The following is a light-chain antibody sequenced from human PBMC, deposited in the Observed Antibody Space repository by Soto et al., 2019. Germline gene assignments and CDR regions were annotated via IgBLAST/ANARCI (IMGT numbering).Light chain of an antibody. V-gene: IGKV1-5*03. CDR2: KAS. Sequence: DIQMTQSPSTLSASVGDRVTITCRASQSISSWLAWYQQKPGKAPKLLIYKASSIESGVPSRFSGSGSGTDFTLTISSLQPDDFATYYCKQYNSDSWTFGQGTKVEIK. J-gene: IGKJ1*01. CDR1: QSISSW. CDR3: KQYNSDSWT.